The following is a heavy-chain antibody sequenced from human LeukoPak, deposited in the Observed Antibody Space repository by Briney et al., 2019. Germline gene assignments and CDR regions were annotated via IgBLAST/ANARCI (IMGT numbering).Heavy chain of an antibody. CDR2: IYTSGST. D-gene: IGHD6-13*01. CDR3: ASQSASYSSIYY. CDR1: GGSISSGSYF. V-gene: IGHV4-61*02. Sequence: PSQTLSLTCTVSGGSISSGSYFWSWIPPPAGKGLVWIGRIYTSGSTNHNPSLKSRVTISEDTTKNQFPLKLSSVTAADTAEYYCASQSASYSSIYYWGQGTLVTVSS. J-gene: IGHJ4*02.